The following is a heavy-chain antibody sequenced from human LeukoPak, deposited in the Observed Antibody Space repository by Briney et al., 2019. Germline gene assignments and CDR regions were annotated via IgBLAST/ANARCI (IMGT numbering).Heavy chain of an antibody. V-gene: IGHV1-58*02. CDR3: AAVGYSYGHAFDI. CDR1: GFTFTSSA. D-gene: IGHD5-18*01. J-gene: IGHJ3*02. CDR2: IVVGSGNT. Sequence: TSVKVSCKASGFTFTSSAMQWVRQARGQRLEWIGGIVVGSGNTNYAQKFQERVTITRDMSTSTAYMELSSLRYEDTAVYYCAAVGYSYGHAFDIWGQGTMVTVSS.